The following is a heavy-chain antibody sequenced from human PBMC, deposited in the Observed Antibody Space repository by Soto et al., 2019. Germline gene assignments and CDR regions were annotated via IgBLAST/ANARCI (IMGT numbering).Heavy chain of an antibody. J-gene: IGHJ5*02. V-gene: IGHV6-1*01. CDR3: AKGDNLGPKTGYAFDP. Sequence: SQPLSLTCAISGDSVSSHTASWKWIRQSPSRGLEWLGRTYFRSKWYNDYAVSVKSRIIINPDTSNNQFSLQLNSVTPEDTAVYFCAKGDNLGPKTGYAFDPWGQGIMVTVSS. CDR2: TYFRSKWYN. D-gene: IGHD5-12*01. CDR1: GDSVSSHTAS.